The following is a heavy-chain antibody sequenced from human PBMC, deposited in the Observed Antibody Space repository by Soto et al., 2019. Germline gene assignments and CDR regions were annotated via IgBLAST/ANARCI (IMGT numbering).Heavy chain of an antibody. J-gene: IGHJ4*02. CDR2: IYYTGTT. Sequence: QMQLQESGPGLVKPSETLSLTCTVSGVSISSSYWSWLRQSPGTGLEWIGYIYYTGTTNYNPSLKSRLTISLDTAKNQFSLNVNSLTTADTAVYFCARGGNRYSTPAAGVGGFDFWGQGTLVTVSS. D-gene: IGHD2-8*01. CDR3: ARGGNRYSTPAAGVGGFDF. CDR1: GVSISSSY. V-gene: IGHV4-59*01.